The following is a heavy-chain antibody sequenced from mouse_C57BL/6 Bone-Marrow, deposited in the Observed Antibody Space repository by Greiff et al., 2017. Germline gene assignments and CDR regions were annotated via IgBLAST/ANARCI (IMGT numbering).Heavy chain of an antibody. CDR2: ISSGGDYI. D-gene: IGHD2-4*01. Sequence: EVKLMESGEGLVKPGGSLKLSCAASGFTFSSYAMSWVRQTPEKRLEWVAYISSGGDYIYYADTVKGRFTISRDNARNTLYLQMSSLKSEDTAMYYCSRGGDYVAFAYWGQGTLVTVSA. CDR1: GFTFSSYA. J-gene: IGHJ3*01. V-gene: IGHV5-9-1*02. CDR3: SRGGDYVAFAY.